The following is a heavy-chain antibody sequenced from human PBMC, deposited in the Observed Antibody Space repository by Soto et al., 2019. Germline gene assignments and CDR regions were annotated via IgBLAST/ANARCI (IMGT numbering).Heavy chain of an antibody. CDR3: ATDWSGVEQLGYFDY. CDR1: GYTLTELS. J-gene: IGHJ4*02. Sequence: ASVKVSCKVSGYTLTELSMHWVRQAPGKGLEWMGGFDPEDGETIYAQKFQGRVTMTEDTSTDTAYMELSSLRSEDTAVYYCATDWSGVEQLGYFDYWGQGTLVTVSS. V-gene: IGHV1-24*01. D-gene: IGHD6-6*01. CDR2: FDPEDGET.